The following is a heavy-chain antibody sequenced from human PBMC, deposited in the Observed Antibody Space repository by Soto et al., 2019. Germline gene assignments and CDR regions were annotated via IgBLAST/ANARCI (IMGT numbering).Heavy chain of an antibody. D-gene: IGHD3-10*01. Sequence: EVQLVESGGGLVQPGGSLRLSCAASGFTFSSYAMHWVRQAPGKGLEYVSVISGNGDSTYYANSVKGRFTISRDNSKNTLYLQMGSLRAEDMAVYYCARRGYGLYFDYWDQGTLVTVSS. J-gene: IGHJ4*02. CDR1: GFTFSSYA. V-gene: IGHV3-64*01. CDR2: ISGNGDST. CDR3: ARRGYGLYFDY.